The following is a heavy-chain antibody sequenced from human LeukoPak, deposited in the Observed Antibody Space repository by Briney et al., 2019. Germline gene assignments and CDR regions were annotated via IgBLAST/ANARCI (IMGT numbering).Heavy chain of an antibody. V-gene: IGHV1-18*04. D-gene: IGHD3-22*01. J-gene: IGHJ4*02. CDR2: ISAYNGNT. Sequence: ASVKVSRKASGYTFTGYYMHWVRQAPGQGLEWMGWISAYNGNTNYAQKLQGRVTMTTDTSTSTAYMELRSLRSDDTAVYYCARDLAYYYDSSGLPRFDYWGQGTLVTVSS. CDR3: ARDLAYYYDSSGLPRFDY. CDR1: GYTFTGYY.